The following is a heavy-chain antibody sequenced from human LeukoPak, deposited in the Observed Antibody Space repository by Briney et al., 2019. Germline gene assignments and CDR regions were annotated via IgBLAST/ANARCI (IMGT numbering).Heavy chain of an antibody. D-gene: IGHD2-2*01. CDR3: ARDGLVPAAMALSGYDPDYYYGMDV. J-gene: IGHJ6*02. CDR1: GGTFSSYA. CDR2: IIPILGIA. V-gene: IGHV1-69*04. Sequence: GASVKVSCKASGGTFSSYAISWVRQAPGQGLEWMGRIIPILGIANYAQKFQGRVTITADKSTSTAYMELSSLRSEDTAVYYCARDGLVPAAMALSGYDPDYYYGMDVWGQGTTVTVSS.